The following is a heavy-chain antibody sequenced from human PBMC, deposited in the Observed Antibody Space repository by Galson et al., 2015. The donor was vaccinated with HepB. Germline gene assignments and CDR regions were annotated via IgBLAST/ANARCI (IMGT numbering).Heavy chain of an antibody. D-gene: IGHD4-17*01. V-gene: IGHV3-11*06. Sequence: SLRLSCAASGFTFSDYYMSWIRQAPGKGLEWVSYISSSSSYTNYADSVKGRFTISRDNAKNSLYLQMNSLRAEDTAVYYCARDDGDYPYYYYYMDVWGKGTTVTVSS. CDR1: GFTFSDYY. CDR2: ISSSSSYT. J-gene: IGHJ6*03. CDR3: ARDDGDYPYYYYYMDV.